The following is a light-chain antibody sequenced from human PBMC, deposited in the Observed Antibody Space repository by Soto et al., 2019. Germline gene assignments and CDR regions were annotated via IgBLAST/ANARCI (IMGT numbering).Light chain of an antibody. CDR3: TSYAGVNNV. Sequence: QSALTQPPSASGSPGQSVTISCTGTSSDVGGYNYVSWYQQHPGKVPKLMVYEVNTRPSGVPDRFSGSKSGNTASLTVSGLQAEDEADYYCTSYAGVNNVFGTGTKLTVL. CDR1: SSDVGGYNY. J-gene: IGLJ1*01. CDR2: EVN. V-gene: IGLV2-8*01.